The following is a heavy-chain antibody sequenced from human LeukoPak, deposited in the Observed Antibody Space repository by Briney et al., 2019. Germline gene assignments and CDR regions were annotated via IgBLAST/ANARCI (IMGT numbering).Heavy chain of an antibody. CDR3: AVLRYFDWAFDY. V-gene: IGHV4-61*01. D-gene: IGHD3-9*01. CDR2: IYYSGST. J-gene: IGHJ4*02. CDR1: GGSVSSGSYY. Sequence: SETLSLTCTVSGGSVSSGSYYWSWIRQPPGKGLEWIGYIYYSGSTNYNPSLKSRVTISVDTSKNQFSLKLSSVTAADMAVYYCAVLRYFDWAFDYWGQGTLVTVSS.